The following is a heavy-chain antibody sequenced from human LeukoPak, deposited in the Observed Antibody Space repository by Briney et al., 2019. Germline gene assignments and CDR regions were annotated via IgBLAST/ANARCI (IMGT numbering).Heavy chain of an antibody. CDR2: INPSGAGT. J-gene: IGHJ6*03. CDR3: ARDLGAPELTGGYIGYYYYYYMDV. Sequence: ASVKVSCKASGYTFTSFNLHWVRQAPGQGLEWMGIINPSGAGTSCAQKFEGRVTMTGDMSTSTVYMELGSLRSEDTAVYYCARDLGAPELTGGYIGYYYYYYMDVWGKGTTVTVSS. V-gene: IGHV1-46*01. CDR1: GYTFTSFN. D-gene: IGHD3-22*01.